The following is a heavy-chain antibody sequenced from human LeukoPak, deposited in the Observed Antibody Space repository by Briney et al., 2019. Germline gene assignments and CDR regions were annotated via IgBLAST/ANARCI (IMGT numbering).Heavy chain of an antibody. D-gene: IGHD3-3*01. CDR2: ISSSSSTI. CDR1: GFTFTSYG. CDR3: ARDSHYDFWSSYPSRRFDP. V-gene: IGHV3-48*01. Sequence: GGSLRLSCAASGFTFTSYGMNWVRQAPGQGLEWVSYISSSSSTIYYADSLKGRFTISRDNAINSPYLQLNSLRAEDTAVYYCARDSHYDFWSSYPSRRFDPWGQGTLVTVPS. J-gene: IGHJ5*02.